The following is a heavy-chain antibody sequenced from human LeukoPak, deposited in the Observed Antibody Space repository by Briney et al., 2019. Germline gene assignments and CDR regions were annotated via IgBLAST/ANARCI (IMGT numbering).Heavy chain of an antibody. J-gene: IGHJ4*02. CDR3: ARDRSYSFDY. D-gene: IGHD2-15*01. CDR2: LNSGGMS. Sequence: GSLRLSLGTSGFPPSSFLMDLGPQAPGEGLVWVSRLNSGGMSYADSVKGRFTISRDNAKNTLYLQMNSLRAEDTAVYYCARDRSYSFDYWGQGTLVTVSS. V-gene: IGHV3-74*01. CDR1: GFPPSSFL.